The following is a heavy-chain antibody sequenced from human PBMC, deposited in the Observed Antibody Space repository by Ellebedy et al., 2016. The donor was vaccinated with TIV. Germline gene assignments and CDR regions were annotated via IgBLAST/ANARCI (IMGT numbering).Heavy chain of an antibody. J-gene: IGHJ4*02. CDR2: IYSSWNN. CDR3: AADRSISWYFY. Sequence: MPSETLSLTFTVPGDSISSRNLYWGWIRQAPGKGLQWIGSIYSSWNNYYNPSLESRVTMSIDTSKNQFSLKLTSVTAADTAVYYCAADRSISWYFYWGQGTLVTVSS. D-gene: IGHD2-2*01. V-gene: IGHV4-39*07. CDR1: GDSISSRNLY.